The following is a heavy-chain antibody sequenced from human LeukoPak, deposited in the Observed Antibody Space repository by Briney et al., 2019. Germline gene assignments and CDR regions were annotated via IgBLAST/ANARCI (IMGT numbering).Heavy chain of an antibody. Sequence: GASVKVSCKASGYTFTSYYMHWVRQAPGQGLEWMGGIIPIFGTANYAQKFQGRVTITADKSTSTAYMELSSLRSEDTAVYYCARDTLGEGEDANYAVYYFDYWGQGTPVTVSS. V-gene: IGHV1-69*06. J-gene: IGHJ4*02. D-gene: IGHD4/OR15-4a*01. CDR1: GYTFTSYY. CDR3: ARDTLGEGEDANYAVYYFDY. CDR2: IIPIFGTA.